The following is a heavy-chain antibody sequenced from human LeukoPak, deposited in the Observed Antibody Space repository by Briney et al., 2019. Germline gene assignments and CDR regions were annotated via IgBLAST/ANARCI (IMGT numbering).Heavy chain of an antibody. D-gene: IGHD3-16*01. CDR1: GGSFSGYY. CDR3: ARRGYVWGNPNFDY. V-gene: IGHV4-34*01. CDR2: INHSGST. Sequence: SSETLSLTCAVYGGSFSGYYWSWIRQPPGKGLEWIGEINHSGSTNYNPSLKSRVTISVDTSKNQFSLKLSSVTAADTAVYYCARRGYVWGNPNFDYWGQGTLVTVSS. J-gene: IGHJ4*02.